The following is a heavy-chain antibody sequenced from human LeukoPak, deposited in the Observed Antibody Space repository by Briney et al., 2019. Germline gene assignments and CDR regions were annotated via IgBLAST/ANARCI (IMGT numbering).Heavy chain of an antibody. V-gene: IGHV3-30*18. CDR1: GFTFDAYG. CDR2: ISYDENYG. D-gene: IGHD5-12*01. CDR3: AKDRGGYTYYPFLSYFFDY. J-gene: IGHJ4*02. Sequence: PGKSLRLSCAASGFTFDAYGIHWVRQAPGKGLEWVAGISYDENYGNYAESVKGRFTISRDNSKNTLYLQMNSLRAEDTAVYYCAKDRGGYTYYPFLSYFFDYWGQGTLVTVSS.